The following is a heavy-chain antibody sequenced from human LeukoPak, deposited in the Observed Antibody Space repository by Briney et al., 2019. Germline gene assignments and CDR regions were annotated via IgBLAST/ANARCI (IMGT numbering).Heavy chain of an antibody. D-gene: IGHD2-2*01. J-gene: IGHJ5*02. CDR2: ISYDGSSK. V-gene: IGHV3-30*03. Sequence: HPGGSLRLSCAASGFTFSSYGMHWVRQAPGKGLEGVAAISYDGSSKYYADSVKGRFSVSRDNSKNTLYLQMSSLRPEDTAVYYCARDHQLQNGNWFDPWGQGTLVTVSS. CDR3: ARDHQLQNGNWFDP. CDR1: GFTFSSYG.